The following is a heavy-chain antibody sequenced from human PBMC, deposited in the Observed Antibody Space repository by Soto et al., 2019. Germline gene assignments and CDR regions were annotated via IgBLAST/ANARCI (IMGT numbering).Heavy chain of an antibody. CDR1: GATFSSYA. J-gene: IGHJ5*02. Sequence: SVKVSCKACGATFSSYAISWVCQAPGQGVEWMGGIIPIFGTANYEQKFQGRVTITADESTSTAYMELSSLRSEDTAVYYCARYSSGWGFDPWGQGTLVTVSS. D-gene: IGHD6-19*01. V-gene: IGHV1-69*13. CDR2: IIPIFGTA. CDR3: ARYSSGWGFDP.